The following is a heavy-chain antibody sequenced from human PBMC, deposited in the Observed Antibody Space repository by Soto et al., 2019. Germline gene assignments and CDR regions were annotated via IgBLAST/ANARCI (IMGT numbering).Heavy chain of an antibody. J-gene: IGHJ3*02. Sequence: SETLSLTCTVSGGSISSYYWSWIRQPPGKGLEWIGYIYYSGSTNYNPSLKSRVTISVDTSKNQISLTLSSVTAADTAVYYCARGRYYGSGSSDAFDIWGQGTMVTVSS. CDR3: ARGRYYGSGSSDAFDI. CDR1: GGSISSYY. CDR2: IYYSGST. V-gene: IGHV4-59*01. D-gene: IGHD3-10*01.